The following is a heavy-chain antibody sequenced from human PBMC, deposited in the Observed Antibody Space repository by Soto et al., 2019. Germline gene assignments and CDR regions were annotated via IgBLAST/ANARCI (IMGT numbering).Heavy chain of an antibody. V-gene: IGHV3-21*01. CDR1: GFTFSSYS. CDR2: ITISTSYI. J-gene: IGHJ4*02. CDR3: AKDSGPYDSSGYYHVGFDY. Sequence: PGGSLRLSCVASGFTFSSYSMSWVRQAPGGGLEWVSSITISTSYIHYGDSVKGRFAICRDNAKNFLYLQMNSLRAEDTAVYYCAKDSGPYDSSGYYHVGFDYWGQGTLVTVSS. D-gene: IGHD3-22*01.